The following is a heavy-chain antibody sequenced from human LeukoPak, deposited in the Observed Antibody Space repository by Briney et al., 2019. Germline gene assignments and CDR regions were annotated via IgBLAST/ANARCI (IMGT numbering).Heavy chain of an antibody. D-gene: IGHD3-16*01. V-gene: IGHV3-53*01. Sequence: GSLRLSCAASGFIVSRNYMGWVRQAPGKGLEWVSALSSKYETYYADSVKGRFTISRDNSENTLYLQMNALRAEDTALYYCYGIHLGDSFDIWGRGTMVIVFS. CDR2: LSSKYET. CDR1: GFIVSRNY. J-gene: IGHJ3*02. CDR3: YGIHLGDSFDI.